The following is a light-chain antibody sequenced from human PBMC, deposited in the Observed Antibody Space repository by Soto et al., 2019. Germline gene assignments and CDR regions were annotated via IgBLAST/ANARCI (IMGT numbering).Light chain of an antibody. CDR2: DAS. CDR1: QDISNY. Sequence: DLQMTQSPSSLSASAGDRVTITCQASQDISNYLNWYQHKPGKAPKILIYDASTLETGVPSRFSGSGSGTDFTFTISSLQPEDIATYYCLQFHNLPTFGGGTKVEIK. J-gene: IGKJ4*01. CDR3: LQFHNLPT. V-gene: IGKV1-33*01.